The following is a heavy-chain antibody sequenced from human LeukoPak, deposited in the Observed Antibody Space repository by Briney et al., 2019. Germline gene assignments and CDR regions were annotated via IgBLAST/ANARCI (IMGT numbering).Heavy chain of an antibody. J-gene: IGHJ4*02. CDR2: INHSGST. CDR1: GGSFSGYY. D-gene: IGHD3-22*01. V-gene: IGHV4-34*01. CDR3: ARYEYYDSSGSFDY. Sequence: SETLSLTCAVYGGSFSGYYWSWIRQPPGKGLEWIGEINHSGSTTYNPSLKSRVTLSVDTSKNQFSLKLNSVTAADTAVYYCARYEYYDSSGSFDYWGQGTLVTVSS.